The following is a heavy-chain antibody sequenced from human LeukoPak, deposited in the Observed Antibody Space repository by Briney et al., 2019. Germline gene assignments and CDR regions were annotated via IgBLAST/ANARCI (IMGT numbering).Heavy chain of an antibody. CDR1: GGSISSSSYY. CDR2: IYYSGST. Sequence: SETLSLTCTVSGGSISSSSYYWGWIRQPPGKGLEWIGSIYYSGSTYYNPSFKSRVTISVDTSKNQFSLKLSSVTAADTAVYYCAGMYSSGWYSAFDIWGQGTMVTVSS. V-gene: IGHV4-39*01. D-gene: IGHD6-19*01. J-gene: IGHJ3*02. CDR3: AGMYSSGWYSAFDI.